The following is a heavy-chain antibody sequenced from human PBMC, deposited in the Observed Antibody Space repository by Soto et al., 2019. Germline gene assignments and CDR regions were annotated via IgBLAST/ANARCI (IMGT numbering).Heavy chain of an antibody. CDR1: GFTFSSCG. Sequence: QVQLVESGGGVVQPGRSLRLSCAASGFTFSSCGMHWVRQAPGKGLEWVAVISYDGSNKYYADSVKGRFTISRDNSKNTLYLQMNSLRAEDTAVYYCAKDLLYLGYYGSGSSDYWGQGTLVTVSS. V-gene: IGHV3-30*18. CDR3: AKDLLYLGYYGSGSSDY. J-gene: IGHJ4*02. D-gene: IGHD3-10*01. CDR2: ISYDGSNK.